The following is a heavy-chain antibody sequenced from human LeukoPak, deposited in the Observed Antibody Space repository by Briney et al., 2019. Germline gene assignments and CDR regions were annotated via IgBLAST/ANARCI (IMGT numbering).Heavy chain of an antibody. Sequence: GASVKVSCKASGYTFTGYYMHWARQAPGQGLEWMGWINPNSGGTNYAQKFQGRVTMTRDTSVSTAYMELSRLRSDDTAVYYCARDTAAAGSFHPDYWGQGTLVTVSS. CDR3: ARDTAAAGSFHPDY. CDR1: GYTFTGYY. D-gene: IGHD6-13*01. V-gene: IGHV1-2*02. J-gene: IGHJ4*02. CDR2: INPNSGGT.